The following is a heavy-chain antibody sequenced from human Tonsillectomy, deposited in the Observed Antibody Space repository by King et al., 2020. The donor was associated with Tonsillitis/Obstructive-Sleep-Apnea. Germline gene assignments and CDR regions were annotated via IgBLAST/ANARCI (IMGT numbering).Heavy chain of an antibody. CDR1: GFTFRSFG. CDR3: AKGGCSSTSCYYHY. J-gene: IGHJ4*02. D-gene: IGHD2-2*01. Sequence: VQLVESGGGVVQPGRSLRLSCAASGFTFRSFGMHWVRQAPGEGLEGVAVISNDGSNKYYADSVKGRFTISRDNSKNTLYLQMNSLRTEDTAVYYCAKGGCSSTSCYYHYWGQGTLVTVSS. V-gene: IGHV3-30*18. CDR2: ISNDGSNK.